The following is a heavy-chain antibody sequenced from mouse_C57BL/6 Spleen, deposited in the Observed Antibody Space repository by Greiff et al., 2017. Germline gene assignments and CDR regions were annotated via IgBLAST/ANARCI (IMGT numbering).Heavy chain of an antibody. J-gene: IGHJ3*01. Sequence: QVQLQQPVTELVKPGASVKLSCKASGYTFTSYWMHWVKQRPGQGLEWIGNINPSNGGTNYNEKFKSKATLTVDKSSSKAYMQLSSLTSEDSAVYYCARPYGNYLAWFAYWGQGTLVTVSA. CDR1: GYTFTSYW. CDR3: ARPYGNYLAWFAY. CDR2: INPSNGGT. D-gene: IGHD2-1*01. V-gene: IGHV1-53*01.